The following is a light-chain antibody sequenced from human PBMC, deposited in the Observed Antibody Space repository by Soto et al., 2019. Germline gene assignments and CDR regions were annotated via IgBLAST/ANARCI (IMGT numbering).Light chain of an antibody. CDR1: SSNIGSNY. Sequence: QSVLTQSPSASGTPGQRVTISCSGSSSNIGSNYVYWYQQLPGTAPKLLIYRNNQRPSGVPDRFSGSKSGTSASLAISGLRPEDEADYYCAAWDDSLSGRIFGTGTKLTVL. CDR3: AAWDDSLSGRI. CDR2: RNN. V-gene: IGLV1-47*01. J-gene: IGLJ1*01.